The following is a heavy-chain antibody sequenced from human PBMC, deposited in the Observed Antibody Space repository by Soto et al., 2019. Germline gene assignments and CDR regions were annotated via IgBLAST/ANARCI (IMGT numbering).Heavy chain of an antibody. V-gene: IGHV4-4*02. CDR2: IYHSGST. CDR3: ARAIIAPRLHNWFDA. D-gene: IGHD6-6*01. Sequence: PWETLSLTCAFSVVSISSSNWWSWVRQPPGKGLEWIGEIYHSGSTNYNPSLKSRVTISVDKSKNQFSLKLSSVTAADTAVYYCARAIIAPRLHNWFDAWGQGTSVSVSS. CDR1: VVSISSSNW. J-gene: IGHJ5*02.